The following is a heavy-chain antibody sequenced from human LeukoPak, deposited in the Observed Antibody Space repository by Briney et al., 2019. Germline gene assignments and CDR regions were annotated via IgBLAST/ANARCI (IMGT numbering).Heavy chain of an antibody. CDR1: GGSISSGGYY. CDR2: IYYSGST. Sequence: SQTPSLTCTVSGGSISSGGYYWSWIRRHPGKGLEWIGYIYYSGSTYYNPSLKSRVTISVDTSKNQFSLKLSSVTAADTAVYYCARGGYSYFDYWGQGTLVTVSS. CDR3: ARGGYSYFDY. J-gene: IGHJ4*02. V-gene: IGHV4-31*03. D-gene: IGHD5-18*01.